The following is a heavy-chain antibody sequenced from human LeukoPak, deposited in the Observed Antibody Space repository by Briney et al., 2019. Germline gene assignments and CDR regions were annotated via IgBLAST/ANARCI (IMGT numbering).Heavy chain of an antibody. V-gene: IGHV1-18*01. CDR2: ISAYNGNT. D-gene: IGHD3-10*01. CDR3: ARGKLLLWFGESIDGGWFDP. Sequence: ASVKVSCKASGYTFTSYGISWVRQAPGQGLEWMGWISAYNGNTSYAQKLQGRVTMTTDTSTSTAYMELRSLRSDDTAVYYCARGKLLLWFGESIDGGWFDPWGQGTLVTVSS. CDR1: GYTFTSYG. J-gene: IGHJ5*02.